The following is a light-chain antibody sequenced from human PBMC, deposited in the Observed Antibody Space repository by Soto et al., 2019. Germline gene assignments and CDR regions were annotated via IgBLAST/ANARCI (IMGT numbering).Light chain of an antibody. CDR3: QQSYSTPRT. Sequence: IQMSQSPSSVPASVGDIFPITCRAIQDISSWVAWYQQKPGKAPKLLIAAASSLQSGVPRRFSGSGSGTDFTLIISSLQPEDFATYFCQQSYSTPRTFGQGTKV. J-gene: IGKJ1*01. CDR1: QDISSW. CDR2: AAS. V-gene: IGKV1-12*01.